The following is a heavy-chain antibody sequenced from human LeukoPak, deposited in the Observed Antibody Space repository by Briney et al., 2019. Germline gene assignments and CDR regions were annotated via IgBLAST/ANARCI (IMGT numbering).Heavy chain of an antibody. J-gene: IGHJ3*02. CDR3: ARVYFDILTGYPNDAFDI. CDR2: IYYSGST. Sequence: PSETLSLTCTVSCGSISSYYWSWIRQPPGKGLDWIGYIYYSGSTNYNPSLKSRVTISVDTSKNQFSLKLSSVTAADTAVYYCARVYFDILTGYPNDAFDIWGQGTMVTVSS. V-gene: IGHV4-59*01. CDR1: CGSISSYY. D-gene: IGHD3-9*01.